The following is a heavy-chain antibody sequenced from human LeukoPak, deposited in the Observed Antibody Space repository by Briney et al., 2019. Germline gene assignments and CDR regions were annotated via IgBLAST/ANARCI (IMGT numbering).Heavy chain of an antibody. CDR2: IYVTGGYI. D-gene: IGHD3-10*01. V-gene: IGHV3-21*01. CDR3: AREFNTVGNFDY. CDR1: GFTFSRFS. J-gene: IGHJ4*02. Sequence: SGGSLRLSCATSGFTFSRFSMRWVRQAPGKGLEWVASIYVTGGYINYADSVKGRVTISRDNAKNSVYLQMSSLRAEDTAVYYCAREFNTVGNFDYWGQGTLVTVSS.